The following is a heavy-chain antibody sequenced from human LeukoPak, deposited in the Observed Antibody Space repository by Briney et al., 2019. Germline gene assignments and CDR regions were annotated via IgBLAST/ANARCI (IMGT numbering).Heavy chain of an antibody. Sequence: SETLSLTCTVSGGSIGSYYWSWIRQPAGKGLEWIGRIYTSGSTNYNPSLKSRVTMSVDTSKNQFSLKLSSVTAADTAVYYCARGLDYYDSSGQYDYWGQGTLVTVSS. CDR3: ARGLDYYDSSGQYDY. CDR2: IYTSGST. V-gene: IGHV4-4*07. D-gene: IGHD3-22*01. CDR1: GGSIGSYY. J-gene: IGHJ4*02.